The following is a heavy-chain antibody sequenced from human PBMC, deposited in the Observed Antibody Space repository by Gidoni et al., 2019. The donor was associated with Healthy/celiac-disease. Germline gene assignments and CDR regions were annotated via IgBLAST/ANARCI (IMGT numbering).Heavy chain of an antibody. CDR2: IYPGDSDT. V-gene: IGHV5-51*01. D-gene: IGHD3-10*01. CDR3: ARHYYGSGGWGMDV. J-gene: IGHJ6*02. Sequence: ELQLVQSGAEVKKPGETLKISCKGSGYSFTSYWIGWVRQMPGKGREWMGIIYPGDSDTRYSPSFKGQVTILADKSISTDYMQLSSLKASDTAMYSFARHYYGSGGWGMDVWGQGTTVTVSS. CDR1: GYSFTSYW.